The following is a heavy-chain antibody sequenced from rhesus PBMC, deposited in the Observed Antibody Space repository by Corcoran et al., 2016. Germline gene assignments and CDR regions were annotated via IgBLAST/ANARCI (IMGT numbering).Heavy chain of an antibody. Sequence: EVQLVESGGGLAKPGGSLRLSCAASGFTFSSYWMNWVRQAPGKGLGWVSAINSGGGSTYYADSVKGRFSISRENSKNTLSLQMNSLRAEDTAVYYCAKEWGYSGSDYWGQGVLVTVSS. D-gene: IGHD6-25*01. CDR1: GFTFSSYW. J-gene: IGHJ4*01. CDR3: AKEWGYSGSDY. CDR2: INSGGGST. V-gene: IGHV3S25*01.